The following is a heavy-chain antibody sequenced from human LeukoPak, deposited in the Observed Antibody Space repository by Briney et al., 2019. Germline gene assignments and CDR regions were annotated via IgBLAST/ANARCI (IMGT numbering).Heavy chain of an antibody. CDR3: ARGVPVLGYYGYSDQCDY. Sequence: SETLSLPCTVSGYPISRGYYWGWIRPPPGKGLEWIGSIFHSGSTYYTPSLTSRVTISVDTSKNQFSLKLSSVAAADTAVYYGARGVPVLGYYGYSDQCDYWGQGTLVTVS. CDR2: IFHSGST. V-gene: IGHV4-38-2*02. D-gene: IGHD3-10*01. CDR1: GYPISRGYY. J-gene: IGHJ4*02.